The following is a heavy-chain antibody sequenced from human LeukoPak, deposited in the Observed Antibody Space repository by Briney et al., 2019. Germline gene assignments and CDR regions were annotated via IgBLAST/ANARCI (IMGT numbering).Heavy chain of an antibody. Sequence: ASVKVSCKASGYTFTGYYMHWVRQAPGQGLEWMGWINPNSGGTNYAQKFQGRFTMTRDTSISTAHMEPSRLRSDDTAVYYCARDFPRGIAVNYWGQGTLVTVSS. V-gene: IGHV1-2*02. CDR2: INPNSGGT. CDR1: GYTFTGYY. CDR3: ARDFPRGIAVNY. J-gene: IGHJ4*02. D-gene: IGHD6-19*01.